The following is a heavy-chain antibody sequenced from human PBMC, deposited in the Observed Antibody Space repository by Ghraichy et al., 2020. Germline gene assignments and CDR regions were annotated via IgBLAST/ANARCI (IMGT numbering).Heavy chain of an antibody. CDR3: ARGSCTSSSCYAGDYGVDV. J-gene: IGHJ6*02. D-gene: IGHD2-2*01. CDR2: ILYSGST. V-gene: IGHV4-59*01. CDR1: GGSISSYY. Sequence: TLSLTCTVSGGSISSYYWSWIRQPPGRGLEWIGYILYSGSTKYNPSLKSRVTISVDTSKNQFSLELSSVTAADTAVYYCARGSCTSSSCYAGDYGVDVWGQGTTVTVSS.